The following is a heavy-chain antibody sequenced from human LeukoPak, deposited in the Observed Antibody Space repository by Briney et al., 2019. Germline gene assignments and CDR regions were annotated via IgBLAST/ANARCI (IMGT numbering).Heavy chain of an antibody. J-gene: IGHJ2*01. Sequence: GGSLRLSCAASGFSVNTNYMNWVRQAPGKGLEWVSILYSGSSTYYTDSVKGRCTISRENSRNTIYLDMTNLRAEDPAVYYCARVGDHYHWYLVLWGRGSLLTVSS. CDR1: GFSVNTNY. D-gene: IGHD3-10*01. CDR2: LYSGSST. CDR3: ARVGDHYHWYLVL. V-gene: IGHV3-53*01.